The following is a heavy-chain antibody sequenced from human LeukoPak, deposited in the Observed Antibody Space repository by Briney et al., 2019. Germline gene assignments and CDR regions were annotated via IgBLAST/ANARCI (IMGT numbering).Heavy chain of an antibody. CDR3: ARAVDYGALGPHWYFDL. V-gene: IGHV4-39*07. Sequence: SETLSLTCTVSGGSISSSSYYWGWIRQPPGKGLEWIGSIYYSGSTYYNPSLKSRVTISVDTSKNQFSLKLSSVTAADTAVYYCARAVDYGALGPHWYFDLWGRGTLVTVSS. CDR1: GGSISSSSYY. J-gene: IGHJ2*01. CDR2: IYYSGST. D-gene: IGHD4-17*01.